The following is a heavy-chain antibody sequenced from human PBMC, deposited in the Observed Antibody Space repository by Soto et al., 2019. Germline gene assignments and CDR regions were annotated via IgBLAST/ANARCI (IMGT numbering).Heavy chain of an antibody. Sequence: SETLSLTCTVSGGSVSRGSYYWSWIRQPPGKGLEWIGYISYTGSANYNASLKSRLTISVDTSKNQFSLKLSSVTAADTALYYCARVNYGDYYYGMDVWGQGTTVTV. V-gene: IGHV4-61*01. CDR3: ARVNYGDYYYGMDV. J-gene: IGHJ6*02. CDR1: GGSVSRGSYY. CDR2: ISYTGSA. D-gene: IGHD4-17*01.